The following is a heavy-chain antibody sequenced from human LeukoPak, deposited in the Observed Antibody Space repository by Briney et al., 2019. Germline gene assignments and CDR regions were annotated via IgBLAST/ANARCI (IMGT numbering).Heavy chain of an antibody. CDR3: ARGYCNGGSCYTRITSYFDY. Sequence: GESLKISRKGSGYSFTSYWIGWVRQMPGKGLEWMGIIYPGDSDTRYSPSFQGQVTISADKSISTAYLQWSSLKASDTAMYYCARGYCNGGSCYTRITSYFDYWGQGTLVTVSS. V-gene: IGHV5-51*01. CDR1: GYSFTSYW. CDR2: IYPGDSDT. D-gene: IGHD2-15*01. J-gene: IGHJ4*02.